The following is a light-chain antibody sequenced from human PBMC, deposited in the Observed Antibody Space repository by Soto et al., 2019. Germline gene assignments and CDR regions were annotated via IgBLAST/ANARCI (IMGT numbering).Light chain of an antibody. V-gene: IGLV2-14*01. J-gene: IGLJ1*01. Sequence: QSVLTQPASVSGSPGQSITSACTGTSNDIGGYNYVSWYQQHPDKAPKLLIYEVSNRPSGVSNRFSGSKSGNTASLTISGLQAEDEADYYCSSYTTSTPPFVFGIGTKLTVL. CDR2: EVS. CDR3: SSYTTSTPPFV. CDR1: SNDIGGYNY.